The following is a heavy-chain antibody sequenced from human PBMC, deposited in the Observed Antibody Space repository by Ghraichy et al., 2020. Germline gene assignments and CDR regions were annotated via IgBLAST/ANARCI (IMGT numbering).Heavy chain of an antibody. CDR3: ARERVVVVPDNWFDP. CDR2: IKQDGSEK. Sequence: GGSLRLSCAASGFTFSSYWMSWVRQAPGKGLEWVANIKQDGSEKYYVDSVKGRFTISRDNAKNSLYLQMNSLRAEDTAVYYCARERVVVVPDNWFDPWGQGTLVTVSS. V-gene: IGHV3-7*01. D-gene: IGHD2-2*01. CDR1: GFTFSSYW. J-gene: IGHJ5*02.